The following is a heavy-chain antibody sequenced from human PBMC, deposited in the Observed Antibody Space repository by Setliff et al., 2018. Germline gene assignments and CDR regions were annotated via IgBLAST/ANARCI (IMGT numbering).Heavy chain of an antibody. Sequence: ASVKVSCKASGYIFRDYYIHWVRQAPGQGLEWMGWINPNSGGREYAEAFQGRVTMTTDTSISTAYMEVSRLTSDDTAVYYCARESRVAATNDYWGQGILVTVSS. CDR1: GYIFRDYY. J-gene: IGHJ4*02. D-gene: IGHD2-15*01. CDR2: INPNSGGR. CDR3: ARESRVAATNDY. V-gene: IGHV1-2*02.